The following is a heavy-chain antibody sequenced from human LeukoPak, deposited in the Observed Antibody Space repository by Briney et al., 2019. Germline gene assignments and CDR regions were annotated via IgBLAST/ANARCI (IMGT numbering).Heavy chain of an antibody. J-gene: IGHJ3*02. CDR1: GFTVSSNY. V-gene: IGHV3-23*01. CDR3: AKDWHIVVVPAARAFDI. CDR2: ISGSGGST. Sequence: GGSLRLSCAASGFTVSSNYMRWVRQAPGKELEWVSGISGSGGSTYYADSVKGRFTISRDNSKNTLYLQMNSLRAEDTAVYYCAKDWHIVVVPAARAFDIWGQGTLVTVSS. D-gene: IGHD2-2*01.